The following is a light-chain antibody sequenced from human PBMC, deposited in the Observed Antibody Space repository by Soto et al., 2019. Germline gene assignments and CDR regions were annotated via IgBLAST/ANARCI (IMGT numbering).Light chain of an antibody. Sequence: DIQLTQSPSSLFAAVGDSGTITCRASQGISNYLAWYQQKPGKVPKLLIYAASTLQSGVPSRFSGSGSGTEFTLTINSLQPEDFAFYYCQQYENYWTFGQGTKVDI. CDR1: QGISNY. CDR2: AAS. V-gene: IGKV1-27*01. J-gene: IGKJ1*01. CDR3: QQYENYWT.